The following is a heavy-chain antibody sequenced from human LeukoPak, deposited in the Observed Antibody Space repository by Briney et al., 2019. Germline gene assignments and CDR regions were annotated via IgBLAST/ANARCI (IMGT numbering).Heavy chain of an antibody. Sequence: VGSLRLSCATSGFTFTSYSINWVRQAPGKGLEWVSCSSGSRNYISYADSVKGRFTVFRDNARNSLYLQMNSLRADDTAVYYCARGERTAAADYWGQGTLVTVSS. V-gene: IGHV3-21*06. CDR2: SSGSRNYI. D-gene: IGHD6-13*01. J-gene: IGHJ4*02. CDR3: ARGERTAAADY. CDR1: GFTFTSYS.